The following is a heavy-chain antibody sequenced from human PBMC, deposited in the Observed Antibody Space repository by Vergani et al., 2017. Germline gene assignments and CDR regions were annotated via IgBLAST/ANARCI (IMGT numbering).Heavy chain of an antibody. J-gene: IGHJ6*02. D-gene: IGHD2-8*01. CDR3: ARDCTSGGCPDNYGMDV. V-gene: IGHV3-21*06. Sequence: EVQLVESGGGLVKPGGSLRLSCAASGFTFSSYSMNWVRQAPGKGLEWVSSISSRSSDIYYADSVKGRFIISRDNTNNSLFLQLRSLRAEDAAVYYCARDCTSGGCPDNYGMDVWGQGVTVTVSS. CDR1: GFTFSSYS. CDR2: ISSRSSDI.